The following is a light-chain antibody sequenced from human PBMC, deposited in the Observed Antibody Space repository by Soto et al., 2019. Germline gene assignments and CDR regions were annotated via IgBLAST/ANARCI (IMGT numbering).Light chain of an antibody. J-gene: IGKJ4*01. CDR1: QGIRNY. Sequence: DIQLTQSPSFLSASVGDRVTLTCRASQGIRNYLAWYQQKPGKAPKLLIYAASTLQSGVPSRFSGSGSVTEFTLTITNLQPEDFATYFCQQLNSYPRLTFGGGTKVEIK. V-gene: IGKV1-9*01. CDR3: QQLNSYPRLT. CDR2: AAS.